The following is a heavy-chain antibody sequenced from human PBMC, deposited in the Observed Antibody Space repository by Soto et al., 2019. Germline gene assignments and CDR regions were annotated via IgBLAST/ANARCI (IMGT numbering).Heavy chain of an antibody. Sequence: GASVKVSCKASGYTFTNYYMHWLRQAPGQGLEWMGWMNPRSGGSKYAQAFQDRVTMTRDASISTAYMEMTSLRHGDTAVYFCARSDDSPYYGYFDPWGPGTLVTVSS. CDR2: MNPRSGGS. V-gene: IGHV1-2*02. CDR3: ARSDDSPYYGYFDP. J-gene: IGHJ5*02. CDR1: GYTFTNYY. D-gene: IGHD3-10*01.